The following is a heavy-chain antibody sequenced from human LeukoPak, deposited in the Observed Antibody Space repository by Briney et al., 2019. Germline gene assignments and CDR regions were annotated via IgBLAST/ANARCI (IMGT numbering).Heavy chain of an antibody. CDR3: ATGAYFDH. CDR1: GFTFSRYS. J-gene: IGHJ4*02. CDR2: ISDTGGST. Sequence: GGSLRLSCAASGFTFSRYSMNWVRQAPGKGLEWVSTISDTGGSTYYPDSVKDRFTICRDNSKNTLYLQMNALRAEDTAIYYCATGAYFDHWGQGTLVTVSS. V-gene: IGHV3-23*01.